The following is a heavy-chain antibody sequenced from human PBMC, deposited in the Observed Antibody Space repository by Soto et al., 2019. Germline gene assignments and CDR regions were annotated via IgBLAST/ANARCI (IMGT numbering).Heavy chain of an antibody. CDR2: SSWDSGSI. CDR1: GFTFDDYA. Sequence: SLKISCAASGFTFDDYAIHWVRQAPGKVLEWVSGSSWDSGSIGYADSVKGRFTISRDNAKNSLYLQMNSLRAEDTALYYCAKDRVAGTATYSYYFDYWGQGTLVTVST. J-gene: IGHJ4*02. V-gene: IGHV3-9*01. CDR3: AKDRVAGTATYSYYFDY. D-gene: IGHD6-19*01.